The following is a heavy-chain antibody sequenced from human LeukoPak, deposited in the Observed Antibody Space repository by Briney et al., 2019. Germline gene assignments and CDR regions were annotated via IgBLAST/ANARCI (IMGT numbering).Heavy chain of an antibody. Sequence: GGSLRLSCAASGFTFSTYAMGWVRQAPGKGLEWVSTISSSGGSTYYADSVKGRFTISRDNSKNTLYLQMNSLRSEDTAVYYCARVINSLTNFDWLHRPAAFDIWGQGTMVTVSS. D-gene: IGHD3-9*01. CDR1: GFTFSTYA. V-gene: IGHV3-23*01. CDR2: ISSSGGST. J-gene: IGHJ3*02. CDR3: ARVINSLTNFDWLHRPAAFDI.